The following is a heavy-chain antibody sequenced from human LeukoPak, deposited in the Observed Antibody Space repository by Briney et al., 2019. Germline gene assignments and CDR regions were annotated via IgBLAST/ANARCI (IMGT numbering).Heavy chain of an antibody. CDR3: ARVADCTNGVCYSDYYYYMDV. Sequence: SETLSLTCTVSGGSISSYYWSWIRQPPGKGLEWIGYIYYSGSTNYNPSLKSRVTISVDTSKNQFSLKLSSVTAADTAVYYCARVADCTNGVCYSDYYYYMDVWGNGTTVTVSS. CDR1: GGSISSYY. D-gene: IGHD2-8*01. V-gene: IGHV4-59*01. CDR2: IYYSGST. J-gene: IGHJ6*03.